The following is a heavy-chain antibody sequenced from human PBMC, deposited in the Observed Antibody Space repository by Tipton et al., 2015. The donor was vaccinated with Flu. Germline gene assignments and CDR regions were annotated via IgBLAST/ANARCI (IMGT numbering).Heavy chain of an antibody. V-gene: IGHV4-38-2*01. CDR1: GYSINSGYF. CDR2: MSHSGRT. D-gene: IGHD3-10*01. Sequence: TLSLTCAVSGYSINSGYFWGWIRQPPGKGLEWIGSMSHSGRTYYNPSLKSRVTISADTWKTQFSLKLGSVTAADTAVYYCARSTYHYGSGSSDYWGQGTLVTVSS. CDR3: ARSTYHYGSGSSDY. J-gene: IGHJ4*02.